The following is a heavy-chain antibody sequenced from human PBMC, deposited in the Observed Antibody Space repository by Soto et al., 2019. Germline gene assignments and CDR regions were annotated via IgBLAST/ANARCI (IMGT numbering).Heavy chain of an antibody. V-gene: IGHV3-30-3*01. CDR3: ARDGSRVRGVRYYYGMDV. CDR1: GFTFSSYA. D-gene: IGHD3-10*01. J-gene: IGHJ6*02. CDR2: ISYDGSNK. Sequence: QVQLVESGGGVVQPGRSLRLSCAASGFTFSSYAMHWVRQAPGKGLEWVAVISYDGSNKYYADSVKGRFTISRDNSKNTXXLQMNSLRAEDTAVYYCARDGSRVRGVRYYYGMDVWGQGTTVTVSS.